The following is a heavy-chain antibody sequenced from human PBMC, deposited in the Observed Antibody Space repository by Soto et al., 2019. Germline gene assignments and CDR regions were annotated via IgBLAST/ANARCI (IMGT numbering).Heavy chain of an antibody. J-gene: IGHJ4*02. CDR1: GFTFSSYS. Sequence: GGSLRLSCAASGFTFSSYSMNWVRQAPGKGLEWVSSISSSSSYIYYADSVKGRFTISRDNSKNSLYLQMNSLRAEDSYFGSSARDAGDIEVTADLDYWGQGTLVTVSS. CDR2: ISSSSSYI. V-gene: IGHV3-21*01. CDR3: ARDAGDIEVTADLDY. D-gene: IGHD2-15*01.